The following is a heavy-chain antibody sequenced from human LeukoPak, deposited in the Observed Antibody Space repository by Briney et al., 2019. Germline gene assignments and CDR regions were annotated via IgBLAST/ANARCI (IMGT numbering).Heavy chain of an antibody. CDR3: ASAPGIAAADPPVY. CDR2: IIPILGIA. Sequence: GASVKVSCKASGGTFSSYAISWVRQAPGQGLEWMGRIIPILGIANHAQKFQGRVTITADKSTSTAYMELSSLRSEDTAVYYCASAPGIAAADPPVYWGQGTLVTVSS. J-gene: IGHJ4*02. V-gene: IGHV1-69*04. D-gene: IGHD6-13*01. CDR1: GGTFSSYA.